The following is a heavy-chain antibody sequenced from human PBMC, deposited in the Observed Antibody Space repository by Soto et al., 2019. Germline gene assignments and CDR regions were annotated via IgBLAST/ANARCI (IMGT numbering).Heavy chain of an antibody. Sequence: PGGSLKLSCAASGFTFSSYGMHWVRQAPGKGLEWVAVIPYDGSNKYYADSVKGRFTISRDNSKNTLYLQMNSLRAEDTAVYYCAKVRLDDDTAIKSDYYYDGMDVWGQGTMVTVSS. D-gene: IGHD5-18*01. CDR3: AKVRLDDDTAIKSDYYYDGMDV. J-gene: IGHJ6*02. V-gene: IGHV3-30*18. CDR2: IPYDGSNK. CDR1: GFTFSSYG.